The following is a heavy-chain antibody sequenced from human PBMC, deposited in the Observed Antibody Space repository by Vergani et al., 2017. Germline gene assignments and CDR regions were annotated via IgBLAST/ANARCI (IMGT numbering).Heavy chain of an antibody. CDR1: GFTFSSYA. J-gene: IGHJ3*02. D-gene: IGHD3-10*02. CDR2: ISGSGGST. V-gene: IGHV3-23*01. CDR3: AGPPTYYYVRGAFDI. Sequence: EVQLLESGGGLVQPGGSLRLSCAASGFTFSSYAMSWVRQAPGKGLEWVSAISGSGGSTYYADSGKGRFTISRDNSKNTLYLQMNSLRAEDTAVYYCAGPPTYYYVRGAFDIWGQGTMVTVSS.